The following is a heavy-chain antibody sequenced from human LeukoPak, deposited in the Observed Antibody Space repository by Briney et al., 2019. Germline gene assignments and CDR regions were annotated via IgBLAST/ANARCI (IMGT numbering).Heavy chain of an antibody. CDR1: GYTFTVYY. CDR3: ARAGDGYINAY. V-gene: IGHV1-2*02. Sequence: ASVKVSCKASGYTFTVYYMRWVRQAPGQGLEWMGWINPNSGDTNYAQKFQGRVTMTRDTSTSTAYMELSRLTSDDTAVYYCARAGDGYINAYWGQGTLVTVSS. D-gene: IGHD5-24*01. CDR2: INPNSGDT. J-gene: IGHJ4*02.